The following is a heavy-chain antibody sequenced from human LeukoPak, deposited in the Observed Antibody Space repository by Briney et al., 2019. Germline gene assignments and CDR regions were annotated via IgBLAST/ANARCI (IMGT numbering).Heavy chain of an antibody. V-gene: IGHV4-59*01. D-gene: IGHD2-21*02. CDR1: GGSISNYY. J-gene: IGHJ4*02. CDR2: THYSGKT. Sequence: PSQTLSLTCTVSGGSISNYYWSWIRQPPGKGLEWIGYTHYSGKTNYNPSLKSRVSISIDTSKNQFSLRLNSVTAADTAVYYCATYGDLYNFDYWGQGTLVTVSP. CDR3: ATYGDLYNFDY.